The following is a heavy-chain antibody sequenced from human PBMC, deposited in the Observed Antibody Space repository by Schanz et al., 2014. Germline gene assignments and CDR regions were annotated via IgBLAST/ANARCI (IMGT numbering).Heavy chain of an antibody. CDR1: GFTFSSYG. V-gene: IGHV3-30*18. D-gene: IGHD2-8*02. CDR2: ISYDGNNE. J-gene: IGHJ4*02. CDR3: AKDTGYCHGGACYCFEY. Sequence: VQLLESGGGLVQPGGSRRLSCEASGFTFSSYGMHWVRQAPGKGLEWVAVISYDGNNEDYADSVKGRFSISRDNSQNTLYLQMDSLRPEDTAVYFCAKDTGYCHGGACYCFEYWGLGILVTVSS.